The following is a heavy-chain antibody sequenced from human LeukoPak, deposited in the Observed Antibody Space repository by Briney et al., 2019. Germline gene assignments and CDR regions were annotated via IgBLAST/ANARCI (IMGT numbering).Heavy chain of an antibody. CDR3: AKYDVKTLSD. CDR1: GFTFSNYA. Sequence: GGSLRLSCAASGFTFSNYAMSWVRQAPGKGLEWVSAISSSGRTTYYADSVKGRFTISRDNSKNTLYLQSNSLRAEDTAVYYCAKYDVKTLSDWGQGTLVTVSS. D-gene: IGHD1-1*01. CDR2: ISSSGRTT. J-gene: IGHJ4*02. V-gene: IGHV3-23*01.